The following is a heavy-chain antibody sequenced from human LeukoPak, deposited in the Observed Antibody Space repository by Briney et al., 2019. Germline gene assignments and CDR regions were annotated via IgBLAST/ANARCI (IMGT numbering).Heavy chain of an antibody. CDR3: AREELLAFDY. V-gene: IGHV1-2*02. J-gene: IGHJ4*02. CDR2: INPNSGGT. D-gene: IGHD1-7*01. Sequence: GASVKVSCKASGYTFIGYYMHWVRRAPGQGLEWMGWINPNSGGTNYAQKFQGRVTMTTDTSISTAYMELSRLRSDDTAVYYCAREELLAFDYWGQGSLVTVSS. CDR1: GYTFIGYY.